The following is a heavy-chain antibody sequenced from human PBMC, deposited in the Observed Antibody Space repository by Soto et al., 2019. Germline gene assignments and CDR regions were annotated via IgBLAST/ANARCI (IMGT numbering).Heavy chain of an antibody. D-gene: IGHD1-26*01. CDR2: IKQDETEK. Sequence: VGSLRLSCAASGFTFVNYWMSWVRQAPGKGLEWVANIKQDETEKYYVDSVKGRFTISRDNVKNLLYLQMNSLRLEDTAVYYCAIPPAGSILFQQWGQGTLVTVSS. J-gene: IGHJ1*01. CDR1: GFTFVNYW. V-gene: IGHV3-7*03. CDR3: AIPPAGSILFQQ.